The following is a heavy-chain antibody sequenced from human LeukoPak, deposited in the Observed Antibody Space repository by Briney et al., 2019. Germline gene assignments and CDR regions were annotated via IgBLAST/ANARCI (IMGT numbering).Heavy chain of an antibody. D-gene: IGHD6-19*01. CDR2: INHSGST. V-gene: IGHV4-34*01. CDR3: ARDPGAVAGPSYNWFDP. J-gene: IGHJ5*02. Sequence: PSETLSLTCAVYGGSFSGYYWSWIRQPPGKGLEWIGEINHSGSTNYNPSLKSRVTISEDTSKNQFSLKLSSVTAADTAVYYCARDPGAVAGPSYNWFDPWGQGTLVTVSS. CDR1: GGSFSGYY.